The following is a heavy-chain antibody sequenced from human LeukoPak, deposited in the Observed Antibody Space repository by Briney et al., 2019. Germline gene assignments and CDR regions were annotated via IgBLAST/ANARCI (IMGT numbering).Heavy chain of an antibody. Sequence: PGGSLRLSCAASGFTFSSYWMHWVRQAPGKGLVWVSRINSDGSSTSYADSVKGRFTISRDNAKNTLYLQMNSLRAEDTAVYYCARGNRVNSGSYVKGPGFDYWGQGTLVTVSS. CDR2: INSDGSST. CDR1: GFTFSSYW. CDR3: ARGNRVNSGSYVKGPGFDY. D-gene: IGHD1-26*01. V-gene: IGHV3-74*01. J-gene: IGHJ4*02.